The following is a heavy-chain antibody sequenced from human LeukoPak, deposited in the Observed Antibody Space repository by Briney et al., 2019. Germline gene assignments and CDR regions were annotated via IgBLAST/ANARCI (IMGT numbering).Heavy chain of an antibody. CDR1: GFTFSHYW. J-gene: IGHJ4*02. CDR3: ARVGHCSSTAFFIDY. D-gene: IGHD2-2*01. Sequence: GGSLRLSCAASGFTFSHYWMHWVRQAPGNGLVWVSRIESDGGRTDYADSLKGRFTISRDNAKNTLYLEMNSLRAEDTAVYYCARVGHCSSTAFFIDYWGQGTLVTVSA. V-gene: IGHV3-74*01. CDR2: IESDGGRT.